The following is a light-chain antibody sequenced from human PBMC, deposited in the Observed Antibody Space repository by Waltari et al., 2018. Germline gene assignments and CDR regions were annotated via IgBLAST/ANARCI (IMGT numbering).Light chain of an antibody. Sequence: DIQMTQSPSTQSASVGDRVTITCRASSGVNAWLAWYQQKPGKSPKLLIYTASNLERGVPSRFSGSASGTEFTLAISSLQPEDFATYYCQQYSSYPWTFGQGS. CDR1: SGVNAW. V-gene: IGKV1-5*03. J-gene: IGKJ1*01. CDR2: TAS. CDR3: QQYSSYPWT.